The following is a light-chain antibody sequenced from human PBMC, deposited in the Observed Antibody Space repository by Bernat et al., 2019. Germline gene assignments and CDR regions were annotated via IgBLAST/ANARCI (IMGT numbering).Light chain of an antibody. Sequence: SYDLTQSPSVSVSTVQTATNTCSGNGLSNQYASCYQQKSGQAPLLVIYKGTERPSGIPERFTGSTSGTTGTLTISGVQAEDESDYCCQSADSETIYVFGPGTKVTVL. CDR3: QSADSETIYV. CDR2: KGT. V-gene: IGLV3-25*03. J-gene: IGLJ1*01. CDR1: GLSNQY.